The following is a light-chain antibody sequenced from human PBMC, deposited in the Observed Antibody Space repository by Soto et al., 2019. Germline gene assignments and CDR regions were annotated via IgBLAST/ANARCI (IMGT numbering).Light chain of an antibody. CDR1: SSDLGSYDY. CDR2: DVN. V-gene: IGLV2-14*01. CDR3: CSFSTSGTHV. Sequence: XSALTQPASVSGSPGQSITFSCTGTSSDLGSYDYVSWHQQHPSKAPKLIIYDVNNRPSGVSSRFSGSKSGNTASLTISGLQTEDEADYYCCSFSTSGTHVFGTGPKVTVL. J-gene: IGLJ1*01.